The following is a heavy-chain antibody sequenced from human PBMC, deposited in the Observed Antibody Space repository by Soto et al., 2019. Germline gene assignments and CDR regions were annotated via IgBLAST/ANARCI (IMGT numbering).Heavy chain of an antibody. D-gene: IGHD3-16*01. CDR3: ARRPLVWRDDVFVFDS. Sequence: VQLVQSGAEVKKPGASVKVSCKASGYTFTIYAMHWVRQAPGQRLKWMGWINAGNGNTKYSQKFQGRVTITRDTSAITAYMDRSRLRSEDTAMYYCARRPLVWRDDVFVFDSWGKGTLGTVSS. V-gene: IGHV1-3*01. CDR1: GYTFTIYA. J-gene: IGHJ4*02. CDR2: INAGNGNT.